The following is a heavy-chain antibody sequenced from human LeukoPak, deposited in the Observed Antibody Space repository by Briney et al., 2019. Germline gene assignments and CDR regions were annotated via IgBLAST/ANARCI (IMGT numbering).Heavy chain of an antibody. CDR1: VGSISSSSYY. Sequence: SETLSLTCTVSVGSISSSSYYWGWIRQPPGKGLEWIGSIYYSWSTYYNPSLKSRVTISVDTYKTQFSLKLSSVTAADTAVYYCARFEVRGVTNWFDPWGQGTLVTVSS. D-gene: IGHD3-10*01. CDR3: ARFEVRGVTNWFDP. CDR2: IYYSWST. V-gene: IGHV4-39*07. J-gene: IGHJ5*02.